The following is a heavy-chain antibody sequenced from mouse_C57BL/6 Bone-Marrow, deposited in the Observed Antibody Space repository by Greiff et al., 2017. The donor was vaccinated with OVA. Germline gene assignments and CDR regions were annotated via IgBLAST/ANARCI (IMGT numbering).Heavy chain of an antibody. J-gene: IGHJ4*01. CDR2: ISDGGSYT. Sequence: EVKLMESGGGLVKPGGSLKLSCAASGFTFSSYAMSWVRQTPEKRLEWVATISDGGSYTYYPDNVKGRFTISRDNAKNNLYLQMSHLKSEDTAMYYCARGGELRLRYAMDYWGQGTSVTVSS. V-gene: IGHV5-4*03. D-gene: IGHD3-2*02. CDR1: GFTFSSYA. CDR3: ARGGELRLRYAMDY.